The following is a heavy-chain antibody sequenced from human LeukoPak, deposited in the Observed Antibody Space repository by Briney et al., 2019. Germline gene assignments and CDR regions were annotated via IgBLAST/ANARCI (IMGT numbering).Heavy chain of an antibody. CDR1: GFTFDDYA. V-gene: IGHV3-30-3*01. CDR2: ISFDGSNA. D-gene: IGHD2-2*01. CDR3: ARERSIVVVPALPEGVYMDV. Sequence: GGSLRLSCAASGFTFDDYAMHWVRQAPGKGLEWVAVISFDGSNAYYADSVKGRFTISRDNAKNSLYLQMNSLRAEDTAVYYCARERSIVVVPALPEGVYMDVWGKGTTVTVSS. J-gene: IGHJ6*03.